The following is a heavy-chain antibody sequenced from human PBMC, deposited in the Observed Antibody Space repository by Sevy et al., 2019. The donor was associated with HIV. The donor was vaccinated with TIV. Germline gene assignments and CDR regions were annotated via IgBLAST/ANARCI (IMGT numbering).Heavy chain of an antibody. CDR2: ISSSGVYE. D-gene: IGHD1-26*01. CDR3: ARVPDSGGRGRADY. J-gene: IGHJ4*02. V-gene: IGHV3-21*01. Sequence: GESLKISCAASGFSFNTYTFYWVRQAPGEGLEWISSISSSGVYEYYADSVRGRFTISRDNAKNSLSLQMNGLRVEDTGVYYCARVPDSGGRGRADYWGQRTRVTVSS. CDR1: GFSFNTYT.